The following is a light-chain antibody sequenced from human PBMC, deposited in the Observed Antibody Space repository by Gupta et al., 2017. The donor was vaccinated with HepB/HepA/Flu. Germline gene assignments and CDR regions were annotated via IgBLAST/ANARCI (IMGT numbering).Light chain of an antibody. Sequence: DIVMTQSPLYLPVTPGEPASISCRSSQSLLHSNGYNYLDWFLQKPGQPPQILIYLGSNRATGVPDRLSGSGSGTDFTLKISRGEAEDVGVYYCRQALQTPGTFGQGTKVDIK. CDR1: QSLLHSNGYNY. CDR2: LGS. V-gene: IGKV2-28*01. J-gene: IGKJ1*01. CDR3: RQALQTPGT.